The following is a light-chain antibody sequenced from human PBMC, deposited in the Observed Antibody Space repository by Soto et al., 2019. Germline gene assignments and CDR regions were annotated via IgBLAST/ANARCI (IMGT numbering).Light chain of an antibody. CDR2: EVR. CDR1: MRDVGAYNL. Sequence: QSVLTQPASVSGSAGQSITISCSGTMRDVGAYNLVSWYQQHPGTAPKIIIYEVRNRPSGISSRFSGSRSGKTASLTISGLQSEDEGYYYCSAYTARSTLVFCGGTKRTVL. V-gene: IGLV2-14*01. J-gene: IGLJ3*02. CDR3: SAYTARSTLV.